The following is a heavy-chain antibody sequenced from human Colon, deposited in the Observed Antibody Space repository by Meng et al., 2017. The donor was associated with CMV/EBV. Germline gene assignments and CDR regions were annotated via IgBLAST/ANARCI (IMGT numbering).Heavy chain of an antibody. V-gene: IGHV4-59*01. Sequence: SETLSLTCSVSDGSISGYYWSWIRQPPGKGLEWIGYIYYSGSTNYSPSLKSRVTISVDTSKNHFSLNLTSVTAADTAVYYCARVDYSGNYDYWGQGTLVTVSS. D-gene: IGHD4/OR15-4a*01. CDR1: DGSISGYY. CDR3: ARVDYSGNYDY. CDR2: IYYSGST. J-gene: IGHJ4*02.